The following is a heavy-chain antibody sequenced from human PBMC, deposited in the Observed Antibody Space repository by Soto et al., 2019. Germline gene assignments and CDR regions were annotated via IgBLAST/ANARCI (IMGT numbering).Heavy chain of an antibody. D-gene: IGHD2-2*01. Sequence: QVQLQESGPGLVKPSQTLSLTCTVSGAFISSGGYYWSWIRQHPGKGLEWMGYIYYSGTTYYNPSLKSRVTISVDTSKTQIALNVRSVTAADTAVYYCARTLKPASSLDHWGQGSLVTVSS. CDR2: IYYSGTT. CDR3: ARTLKPASSLDH. J-gene: IGHJ4*02. V-gene: IGHV4-31*03. CDR1: GAFISSGGYY.